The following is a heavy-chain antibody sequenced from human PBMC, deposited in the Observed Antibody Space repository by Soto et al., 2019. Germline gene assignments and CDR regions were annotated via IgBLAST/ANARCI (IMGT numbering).Heavy chain of an antibody. D-gene: IGHD6-19*01. CDR1: GASISSYF. V-gene: IGHV4-4*07. CDR2: ISTSGTT. CDR3: AREAGPDRWFDP. Sequence: SETLSLTCSVTGASISSYFWTWIRQPAGKGLDWIGRISTSGTTNYNPSLKSRVTMSVDTSKNSFSLNLSSVTAADTAVYYCAREAGPDRWFDPWGQGTLVTVSS. J-gene: IGHJ5*02.